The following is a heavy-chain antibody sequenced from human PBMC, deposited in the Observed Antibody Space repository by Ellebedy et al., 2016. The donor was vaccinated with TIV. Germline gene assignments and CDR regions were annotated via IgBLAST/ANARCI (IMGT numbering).Heavy chain of an antibody. Sequence: ASVKVSCKASGGTFSSYAISWVRQAPGQGLEWMGRIIPILGIANYAQKFQGRVTITADKSTSTAYMELSSLRSEDTAVYYCARDLTLIPRSQIYSYYGMDVWGQGTTVTVSS. CDR1: GGTFSSYA. V-gene: IGHV1-69*04. D-gene: IGHD2-2*01. J-gene: IGHJ6*02. CDR2: IIPILGIA. CDR3: ARDLTLIPRSQIYSYYGMDV.